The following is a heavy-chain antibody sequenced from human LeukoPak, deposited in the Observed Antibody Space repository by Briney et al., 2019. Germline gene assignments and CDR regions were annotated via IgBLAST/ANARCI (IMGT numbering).Heavy chain of an antibody. Sequence: GGSLRLSCAASGFTFSSYSMNWVRQAPGKGLEWVSYISSSSTIYYADSVKGRFTISRDNAKNSLYLQMNSLRDEDTAVYYCAKPYSGSYYFDYWGQGTLVTVSS. V-gene: IGHV3-48*02. CDR1: GFTFSSYS. D-gene: IGHD1-26*01. J-gene: IGHJ4*02. CDR3: AKPYSGSYYFDY. CDR2: ISSSSTI.